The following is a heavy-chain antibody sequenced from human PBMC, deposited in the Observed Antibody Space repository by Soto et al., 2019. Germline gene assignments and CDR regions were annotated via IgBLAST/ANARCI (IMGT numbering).Heavy chain of an antibody. CDR2: IIPIFGTA. D-gene: IGHD2-21*02. J-gene: IGHJ6*02. V-gene: IGHV1-69*01. Sequence: QVQLVQSGAEVKKPGSSVKVSCKASGGTFSSYAISWVRQAPGQGLEWMGGIIPIFGTANYALKFQGRVTITADESTSTAYMELSSLRSEDTAVYYCARAAYCGGDCYSSSYYYGMDVWGQGSTVTVSS. CDR1: GGTFSSYA. CDR3: ARAAYCGGDCYSSSYYYGMDV.